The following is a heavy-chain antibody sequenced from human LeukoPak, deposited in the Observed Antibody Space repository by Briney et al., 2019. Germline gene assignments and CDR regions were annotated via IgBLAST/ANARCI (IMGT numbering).Heavy chain of an antibody. CDR2: ITGSGRGT. J-gene: IGHJ3*02. Sequence: GGSLTLSCTASGLTFSNYATTWVRQAPGKGLEWVSSITGSGRGTYYADSVKGRFSVSRDNSQNTVFLHMNSLRADDTALYCCSKDPNGDYAGAFDMWGPGTMVTVSS. V-gene: IGHV3-23*01. CDR1: GLTFSNYA. D-gene: IGHD4-17*01. CDR3: SKDPNGDYAGAFDM.